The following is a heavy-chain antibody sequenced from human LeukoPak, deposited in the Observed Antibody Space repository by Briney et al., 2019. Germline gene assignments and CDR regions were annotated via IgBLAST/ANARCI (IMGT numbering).Heavy chain of an antibody. D-gene: IGHD3-22*01. CDR1: GGSFSGYY. Sequence: SETLSLTCAVYGGSFSGYYWSWIRQPPGKGLEWIGEINHSGSTNYNPSLKSRVTISVDTSKNQFSLKLSSVTAADTAVYYCARAGDYDSSGYYYYFDYWGQGTLVTVSS. V-gene: IGHV4-34*01. CDR2: INHSGST. J-gene: IGHJ4*02. CDR3: ARAGDYDSSGYYYYFDY.